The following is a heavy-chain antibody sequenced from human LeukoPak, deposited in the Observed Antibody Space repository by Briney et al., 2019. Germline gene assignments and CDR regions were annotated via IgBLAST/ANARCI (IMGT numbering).Heavy chain of an antibody. CDR3: AGESFDF. Sequence: GGSLRLSCAASGFSFSNYAMDWVRQAPGKGLEWVAVISRDGSMKYYSDSVKGRFTVSRDNSIHTLYLEMNSLKTEDTAVYYCAGESFDFWSQGTMVTVSS. V-gene: IGHV3-30*04. CDR1: GFSFSNYA. J-gene: IGHJ3*01. CDR2: ISRDGSMK.